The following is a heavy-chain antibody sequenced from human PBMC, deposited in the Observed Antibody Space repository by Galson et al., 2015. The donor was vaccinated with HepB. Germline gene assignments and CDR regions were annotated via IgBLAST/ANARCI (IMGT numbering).Heavy chain of an antibody. CDR2: IYYSGST. Sequence: SETLSLTCTVSGGSISSYYWSWIRQPPGKGLEWIGYIYYSGSTNYNPSLKSRVTISVDTSKNQFSLKLSSVTAADTAVYYCARTGTTGEYWGQGTLVTVSS. J-gene: IGHJ4*02. CDR1: GGSISSYY. CDR3: ARTGTTGEY. D-gene: IGHD3-16*01. V-gene: IGHV4-59*01.